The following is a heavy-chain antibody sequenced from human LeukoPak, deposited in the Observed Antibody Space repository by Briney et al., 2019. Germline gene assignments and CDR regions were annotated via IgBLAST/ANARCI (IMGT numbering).Heavy chain of an antibody. CDR2: IKEDGSEK. CDR1: GFTFSSYW. CDR3: ARNKRADM. J-gene: IGHJ3*02. Sequence: PGGSLRLSCAGSGFTFSSYWMKWVRQAPGKGLEWVANIKEDGSEKFYVESVKGRFTISRDNGKNSLSLQMISLRAEDTAVYYCARNKRADMWGQGTMVTVSS. V-gene: IGHV3-7*01. D-gene: IGHD1/OR15-1a*01.